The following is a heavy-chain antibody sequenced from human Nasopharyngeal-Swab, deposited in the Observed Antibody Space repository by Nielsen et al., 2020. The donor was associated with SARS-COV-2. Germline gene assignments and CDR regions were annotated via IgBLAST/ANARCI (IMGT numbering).Heavy chain of an antibody. J-gene: IGHJ3*01. Sequence: SVKVSCKASGYTFTSWVRQAPGHGPEWMGGIIPIFGTSNYAQKFQGRVTITADEFTSTAYMELSSLRSVDTAVYYCARMRCGGDCYSRGEDAFDLWGQGTLVTVSS. CDR3: ARMRCGGDCYSRGEDAFDL. D-gene: IGHD2-21*02. V-gene: IGHV1-69*13. CDR1: GYTFTS. CDR2: IIPIFGTS.